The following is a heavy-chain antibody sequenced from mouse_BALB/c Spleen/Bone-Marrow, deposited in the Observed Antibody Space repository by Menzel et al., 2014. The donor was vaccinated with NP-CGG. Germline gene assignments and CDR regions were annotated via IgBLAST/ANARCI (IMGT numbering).Heavy chain of an antibody. Sequence: VQLQQSGPELVKPGASVKIPCKASGYAFSSSWMNWVKQRPGQGLEWIGRIYPGVGDTNYNGKLKGKATLTADKSSSTAYMQLSSLTSVDSAVYFCARTYYPYFDYWGQGTTLTVSS. CDR3: ARTYYPYFDY. J-gene: IGHJ2*01. V-gene: IGHV1-82*01. CDR2: IYPGVGDT. D-gene: IGHD1-1*01. CDR1: GYAFSSSW.